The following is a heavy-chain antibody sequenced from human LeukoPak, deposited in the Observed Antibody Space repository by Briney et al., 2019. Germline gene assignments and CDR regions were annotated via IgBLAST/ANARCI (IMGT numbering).Heavy chain of an antibody. CDR3: AKEDDSSGYLTHY. CDR2: MKPNSGNT. D-gene: IGHD3-22*01. CDR1: GYTFTSDY. V-gene: IGHV1-8*01. J-gene: IGHJ4*02. Sequence: ASVKVSCKASGYTFTSDYINWVRQATGQGLEWMGWMKPNSGNTGYAQKFQGRVTMTRDTSTNTAYMELRSLTSEDTAVYYCAKEDDSSGYLTHYWGQGTQVTVSS.